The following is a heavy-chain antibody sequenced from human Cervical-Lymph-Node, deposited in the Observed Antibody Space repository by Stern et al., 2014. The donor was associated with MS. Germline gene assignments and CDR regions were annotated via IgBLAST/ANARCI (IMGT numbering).Heavy chain of an antibody. V-gene: IGHV1-69*01. CDR3: ARDGIRGSYLFDY. Sequence: VQLVESGAEVKKPGSSVKVSCKASVGTFSSYAISWVRQAPGQGLEWMGGIIPIFGTANYAQKFQGRVTITADESTSTAYMELSSLRSEDTAVYYCARDGIRGSYLFDYWGQGTLVTVSS. D-gene: IGHD1-26*01. CDR2: IIPIFGTA. CDR1: VGTFSSYA. J-gene: IGHJ4*02.